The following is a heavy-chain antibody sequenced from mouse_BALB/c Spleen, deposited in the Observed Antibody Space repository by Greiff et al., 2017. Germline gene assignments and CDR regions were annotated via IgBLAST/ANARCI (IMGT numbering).Heavy chain of an antibody. Sequence: VKLMESGAELVKPGASVKLSCKASGYTFTSYYMYWVKQRPGQGLEWIGEINPSNGGTNFNEKFKSKATLTVDKSSSTAYMQLSSLTSEDSAVYYCTREDYYGSSFAYWGQGTLVTVSA. D-gene: IGHD1-1*01. CDR1: GYTFTSYY. J-gene: IGHJ3*01. CDR2: INPSNGGT. V-gene: IGHV1S81*02. CDR3: TREDYYGSSFAY.